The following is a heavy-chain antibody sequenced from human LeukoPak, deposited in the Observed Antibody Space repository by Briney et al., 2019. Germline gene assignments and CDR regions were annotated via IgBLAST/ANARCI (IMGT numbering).Heavy chain of an antibody. CDR3: ARGGIRDIVLMVYAISVPFDY. Sequence: ASVKVSCKASGYTFTSYGISWVRQAPGQGLEWMGWISAYNGNTNYAQKLQGRVTMTTDTSTSTAYMELRSLRSDDTAVYYCARGGIRDIVLMVYAISVPFDYWGQGTLVTVSS. J-gene: IGHJ4*02. D-gene: IGHD2-8*01. V-gene: IGHV1-18*01. CDR2: ISAYNGNT. CDR1: GYTFTSYG.